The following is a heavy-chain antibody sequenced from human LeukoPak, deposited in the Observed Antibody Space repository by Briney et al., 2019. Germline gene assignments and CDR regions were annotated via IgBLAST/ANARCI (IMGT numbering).Heavy chain of an antibody. Sequence: GGSLRLSCAASGLTVSSNYMSWVRQAPGKGLEWVAVIWYDGSNKYYADSVKGRFTISRDNSKNTLYLQMNSLRAEDTAVYYCARTAVFVDGSGYYFDYWGQGILVTVSS. CDR2: IWYDGSNK. CDR1: GLTVSSNY. J-gene: IGHJ4*02. V-gene: IGHV3-33*08. D-gene: IGHD3-10*02. CDR3: ARTAVFVDGSGYYFDY.